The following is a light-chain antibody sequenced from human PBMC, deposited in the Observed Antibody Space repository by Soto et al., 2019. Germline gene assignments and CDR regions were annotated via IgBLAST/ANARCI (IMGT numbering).Light chain of an antibody. CDR3: QQYHNWPA. CDR2: DSS. V-gene: IGKV3-11*01. J-gene: IGKJ1*01. CDR1: QNVDKF. Sequence: EIELTQSPATLSLSPGETATLSCRASQNVDKFLAWYQQRPGQPPRLLIFDSSNRATGVPARFSGSGSGTEFTLTISSLQSEDFAVYYCQQYHNWPAFGQGTKVDIK.